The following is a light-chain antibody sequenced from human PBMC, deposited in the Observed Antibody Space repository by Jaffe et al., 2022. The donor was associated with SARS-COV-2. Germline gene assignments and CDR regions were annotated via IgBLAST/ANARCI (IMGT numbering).Light chain of an antibody. CDR3: QQYDSSPWL. CDR1: QRIGSR. Sequence: DIQMTQSPPIVSASVGDRVIITCRASQRIGSRLAWYQQKPGKAPSLLIYKASNLEAGVPTRFSGNGSGTEFSLAINGLQPDDFAIYFCQQYDSSPWLFGQGTKVESK. J-gene: IGKJ1*01. CDR2: KAS. V-gene: IGKV1-5*03.